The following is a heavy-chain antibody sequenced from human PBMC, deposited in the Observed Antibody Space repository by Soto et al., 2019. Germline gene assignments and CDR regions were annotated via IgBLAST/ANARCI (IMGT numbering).Heavy chain of an antibody. V-gene: IGHV4-30-4*01. CDR2: IYYTGRT. CDR3: ARDRSNSPDFFDD. Sequence: QVQLQESGPGLLKPSQTLSLTCTVSGGSISSDDYYSTWIRQAPGEGLEWIGYIYYTGRTLYNPSLESRLTISIDTSKNQFSLKLISVSAADTAVYYCARDRSNSPDFFDDWGQGTLVTVSS. CDR1: GGSISSDDYY. J-gene: IGHJ4*02. D-gene: IGHD6-6*01.